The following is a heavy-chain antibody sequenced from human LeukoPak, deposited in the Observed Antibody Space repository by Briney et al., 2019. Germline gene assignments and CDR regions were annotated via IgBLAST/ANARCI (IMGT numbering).Heavy chain of an antibody. CDR2: IYTSVIT. V-gene: IGHV4-4*07. CDR3: ARDPSMGAGTNYFDD. J-gene: IGHJ4*02. Sequence: SETLSLTCTVSGGSISNYYWSWIRQPAGKGLEWIGRIYTSVITNYNPSLKSRVTMSVDTSKNQFSLKVTSVTAADTAVYYCARDPSMGAGTNYFDDWGQGTLVTVSS. CDR1: GGSISNYY. D-gene: IGHD6-19*01.